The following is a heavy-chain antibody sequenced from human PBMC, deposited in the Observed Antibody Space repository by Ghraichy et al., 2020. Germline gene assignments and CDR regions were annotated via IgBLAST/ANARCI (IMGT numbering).Heavy chain of an antibody. V-gene: IGHV4-59*08. D-gene: IGHD6-19*01. CDR2: IYHSGST. Sequence: SETLSLTCTVSGGSISSYYWSWIRQPPGKGLEWIGYIYHSGSTKYNPSLKSRVTILADTSKNQFSLKLSSVTAADTAVYYCARHRAPMPSSSVWGFDYWGQGTLVTVSS. CDR1: GGSISSYY. CDR3: ARHRAPMPSSSVWGFDY. J-gene: IGHJ4*02.